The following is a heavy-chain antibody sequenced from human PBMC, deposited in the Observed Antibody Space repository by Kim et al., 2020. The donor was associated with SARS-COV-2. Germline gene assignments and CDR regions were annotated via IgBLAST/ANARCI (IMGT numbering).Heavy chain of an antibody. Sequence: GGSLRLSCAASGFTVSSNYMSWVRQAPGKGLEWVSVTYSGGSTYYADSVKGRFTISRDNSKNTLYLQMNSLRAEDTAVYYCARDHGRIGEDSWGQGTLVTVSS. CDR1: GFTVSSNY. D-gene: IGHD3-10*01. CDR2: TYSGGST. J-gene: IGHJ4*02. CDR3: ARDHGRIGEDS. V-gene: IGHV3-66*01.